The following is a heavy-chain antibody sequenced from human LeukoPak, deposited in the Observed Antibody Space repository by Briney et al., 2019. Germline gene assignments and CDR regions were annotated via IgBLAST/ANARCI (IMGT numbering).Heavy chain of an antibody. V-gene: IGHV4-59*01. J-gene: IGHJ4*02. CDR3: ARDRLRFVY. CDR1: GGSISYYY. Sequence: ETLSLTCIVSGGSISYYYWSWIRQPPGKGLEWIGYIYYSGNTNYNPSLKSRVTISVDTSKNQFSLKLSSVTAADTAVYYCARDRLRFVYWGQGTLVTVSS. CDR2: IYYSGNT.